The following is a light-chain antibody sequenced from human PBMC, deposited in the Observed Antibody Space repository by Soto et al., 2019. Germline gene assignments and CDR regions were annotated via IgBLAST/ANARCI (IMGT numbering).Light chain of an antibody. Sequence: EKVMTQSPATLSVSPGERATLSCRASQSVSSNLAWYQQKPGQAPRLLIYGASTRATGIPARFSGSGSGTEFTLTISSLQSEDFAVYYCQQYNNWPPAFGGGTKVEIK. CDR2: GAS. CDR3: QQYNNWPPA. CDR1: QSVSSN. J-gene: IGKJ4*01. V-gene: IGKV3-15*01.